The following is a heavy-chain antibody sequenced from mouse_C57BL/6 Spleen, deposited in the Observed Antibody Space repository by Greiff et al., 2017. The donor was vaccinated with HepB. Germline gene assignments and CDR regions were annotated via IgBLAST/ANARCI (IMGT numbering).Heavy chain of an antibody. Sequence: EVKLVESEGGLVQPGSSMKLSCTASGFTFSDYYMAWVRQVPEKGLEWVANINYDGSSTYYLDSLKSRFIISRDNAKNILYLQMSSLKSEDTATYYCAREGDYGNFFAYWGQGTLVTVSA. J-gene: IGHJ3*01. V-gene: IGHV5-16*01. CDR2: INYDGSST. D-gene: IGHD2-1*01. CDR1: GFTFSDYY. CDR3: AREGDYGNFFAY.